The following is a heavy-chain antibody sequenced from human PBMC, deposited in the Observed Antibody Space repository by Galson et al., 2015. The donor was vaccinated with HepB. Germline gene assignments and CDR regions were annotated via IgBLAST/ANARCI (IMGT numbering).Heavy chain of an antibody. D-gene: IGHD4-17*01. CDR2: ISSNGGST. V-gene: IGHV3-64D*06. Sequence: SLRLSCAASGFTFSSYAMHWVRQAPGKGLEYVSAISSNGGSTYYADSVKGRFTISRDNSKNTLYLQMSSLRAEDTAVYYCVKDTYGDYPLHYYGMDVWGQGTTVTVSS. CDR1: GFTFSSYA. J-gene: IGHJ6*02. CDR3: VKDTYGDYPLHYYGMDV.